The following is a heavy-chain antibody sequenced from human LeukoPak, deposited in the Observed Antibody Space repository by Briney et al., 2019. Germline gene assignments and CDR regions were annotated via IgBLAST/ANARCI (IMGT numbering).Heavy chain of an antibody. J-gene: IGHJ4*02. CDR3: VRVRGYWLVRGYLDY. V-gene: IGHV4-39*02. CDR1: GGSMSSSSYY. Sequence: PSETLSLTCTVSGGSMSSSSYYWGWIRQSPGKGLEWIRSIYYSGANHYNPSLKSRVTMSVDTSKNQFSVKLTSVTATDTAVYYCVRVRGYWLVRGYLDYWGQGTQVTVSS. D-gene: IGHD6-19*01. CDR2: IYYSGAN.